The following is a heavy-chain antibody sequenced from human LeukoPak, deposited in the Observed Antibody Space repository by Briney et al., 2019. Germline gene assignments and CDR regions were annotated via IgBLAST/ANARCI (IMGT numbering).Heavy chain of an antibody. D-gene: IGHD3-22*01. Sequence: GGSLRLSCAASGFTFSSYSMNWVRQAPGKGLEWVSYISSSSSTIYYADSVKGRFTISRDNSKNTLYLQMNSLRAEDTAVYYCAKDFNYYDSSGYYYFLEYWGQGTLVTVSS. CDR1: GFTFSSYS. V-gene: IGHV3-48*01. J-gene: IGHJ4*02. CDR2: ISSSSSTI. CDR3: AKDFNYYDSSGYYYFLEY.